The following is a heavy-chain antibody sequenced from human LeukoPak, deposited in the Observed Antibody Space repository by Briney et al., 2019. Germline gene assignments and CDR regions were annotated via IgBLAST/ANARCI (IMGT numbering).Heavy chain of an antibody. CDR2: ITYDGSNK. J-gene: IGHJ6*02. CDR1: GFTFSSYA. Sequence: GGSLRLSCAASGFTFSSYAMHWVRQAPGKGLEWVAVITYDGSNKYYADSVKGRFTISRDNSKNTLYLQMNSLRAEDTAVYYCARDSHDRYRYYYGMDVWGQGTTVTVSS. V-gene: IGHV3-30-3*01. D-gene: IGHD2-2*02. CDR3: ARDSHDRYRYYYGMDV.